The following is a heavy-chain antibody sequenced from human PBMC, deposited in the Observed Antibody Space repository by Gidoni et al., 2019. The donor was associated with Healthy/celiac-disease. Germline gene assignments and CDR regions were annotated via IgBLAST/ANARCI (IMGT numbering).Heavy chain of an antibody. V-gene: IGHV3-15*01. CDR3: TTGDSSSWYYFDY. CDR2: IKSKTDGGTT. Sequence: EVQLVESGGGLVKPGGSLRLSCAASGFTFSNAWMSWVRQAPGKGLEWVGRIKSKTDGGTTDYAAPVKGRFTISRDDSKNTLYLQMNSLKTEDTAVYYCTTGDSSSWYYFDYWGQGTLVTVSS. D-gene: IGHD6-13*01. J-gene: IGHJ4*02. CDR1: GFTFSNAW.